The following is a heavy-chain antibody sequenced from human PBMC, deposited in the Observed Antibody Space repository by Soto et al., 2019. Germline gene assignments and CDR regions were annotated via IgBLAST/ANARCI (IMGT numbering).Heavy chain of an antibody. V-gene: IGHV4-30-4*01. CDR1: GGSISSGDYY. CDR2: IYYSGST. J-gene: IGHJ6*02. CDR3: ARAALWFGEKGLIYYYYGMDV. Sequence: KPSETLSLTCTVSGGSISSGDYYWSWIRQPPGKGLEWIGYIYYSGSTYYNPSLKSRVTISVDTSKNQFSLKLSSVTAADTAVYYCARAALWFGEKGLIYYYYGMDVWGQGTTVTVSS. D-gene: IGHD3-10*01.